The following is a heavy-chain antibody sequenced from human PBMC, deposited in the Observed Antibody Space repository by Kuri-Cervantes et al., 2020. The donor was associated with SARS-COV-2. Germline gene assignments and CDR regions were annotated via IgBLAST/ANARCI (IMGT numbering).Heavy chain of an antibody. CDR3: ARDPLPVYSSPSGWSWFDP. D-gene: IGHD6-13*01. CDR1: GYTFTNYG. Sequence: ASVKVSCKTSGYTFTNYGITWVRQAPGQGLEWMGWISAYNGNTNYAQKLQGRVTMTTDTSTSTAYMELRSLRSDDTAVYYCARDPLPVYSSPSGWSWFDPWGQGTLVTVSS. J-gene: IGHJ5*02. V-gene: IGHV1-18*01. CDR2: ISAYNGNT.